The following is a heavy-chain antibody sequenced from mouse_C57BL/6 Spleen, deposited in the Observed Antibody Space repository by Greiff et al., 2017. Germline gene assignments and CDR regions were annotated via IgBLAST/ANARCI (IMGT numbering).Heavy chain of an antibody. D-gene: IGHD1-1*01. CDR1: GYTFTSSW. CDR2: IHPNSGST. Sequence: QVHVKQPGAELVKPGASVKLSCKASGYTFTSSWMHWVKQGPGQGLVWIGMIHPNSGSTNYNEKFKSKATLTVDKYSSTAYMQLSSLTSEDSAVYYCARRGYGSGYDYWGQGTTLTVSS. CDR3: ARRGYGSGYDY. V-gene: IGHV1-64*01. J-gene: IGHJ2*01.